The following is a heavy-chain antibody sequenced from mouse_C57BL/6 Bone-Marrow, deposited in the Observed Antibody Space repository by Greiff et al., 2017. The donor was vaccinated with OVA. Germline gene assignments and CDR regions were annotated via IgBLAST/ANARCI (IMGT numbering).Heavy chain of an antibody. Sequence: QVQLQQSGPELVKPGASVKISCKASGYAFSSSWMNWVKQRPGKGLEWIGRIYPGDGDTNYNGKFKGKATLTADNSSSTAYMQLSSLTSEDSAVYFCARGDYDRVDYWGQGTSVTVSS. CDR1: GYAFSSSW. CDR3: ARGDYDRVDY. J-gene: IGHJ4*01. V-gene: IGHV1-82*01. D-gene: IGHD2-4*01. CDR2: IYPGDGDT.